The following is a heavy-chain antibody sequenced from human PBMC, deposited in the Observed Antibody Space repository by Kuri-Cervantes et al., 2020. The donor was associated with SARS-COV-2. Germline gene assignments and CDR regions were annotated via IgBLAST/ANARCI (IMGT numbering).Heavy chain of an antibody. D-gene: IGHD3-10*01. J-gene: IGHJ6*01. CDR2: TSYDGTIR. CDR1: GFTFGNYG. CDR3: AKAVRGHYASGSRDTGGMDV. Sequence: GESLKISCVVSGFTFGNYGMHWVRQAPGKGLEWVAVTSYDGTIRYYADSVKGRFTISRDNSRNTVDLQMNSLRGDDTAVYYCAKAVRGHYASGSRDTGGMDVWGQGATVTVSS. V-gene: IGHV3-30*18.